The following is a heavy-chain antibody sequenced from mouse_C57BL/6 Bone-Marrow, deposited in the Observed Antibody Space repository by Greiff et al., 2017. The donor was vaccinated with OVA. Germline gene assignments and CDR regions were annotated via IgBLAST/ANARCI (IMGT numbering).Heavy chain of an antibody. J-gene: IGHJ2*01. CDR1: GFTFSDAW. D-gene: IGHD2-5*01. CDR3: SRSSSNCDGDY. Sequence: EVKLMESGGGLVQPGGSMKLSCAASGFTFSDAWMDWVRQSPEKGLEWVAEIRNKANNHATYYAESVKGRFTISRDDSKSCVYLQMNSLSAEYSGIYYCSRSSSNCDGDYWGQGTTLTVSS. V-gene: IGHV6-6*01. CDR2: IRNKANNHAT.